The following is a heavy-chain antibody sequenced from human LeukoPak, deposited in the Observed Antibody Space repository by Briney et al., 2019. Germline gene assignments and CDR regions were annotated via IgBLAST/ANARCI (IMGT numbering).Heavy chain of an antibody. V-gene: IGHV3-23*01. CDR2: ITSSGAAT. CDR3: AKDRPNYYGSNGHSYKLNGDC. J-gene: IGHJ4*02. D-gene: IGHD3-10*01. CDR1: RFTFSSYA. Sequence: GGSLGLSCAASRFTFSSYAMSWVRQAPGKGLEWVSSITSSGAATCYADSVKGRFTISRDNSDNTLYLQMNSLRAEDTAVYYCAKDRPNYYGSNGHSYKLNGDCWGQGTLVTVSS.